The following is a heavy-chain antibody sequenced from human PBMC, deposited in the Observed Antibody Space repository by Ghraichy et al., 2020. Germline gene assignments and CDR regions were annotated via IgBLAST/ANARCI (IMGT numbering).Heavy chain of an antibody. V-gene: IGHV4-59*01. Sequence: SETLSLTCTVSGGSISSYYWSWIRQPPGKGLEWIGYIYYSGSTNYNPSLKSRVTISVDTSKNQFSLKLSSVTAADTAVYYCARGRITIFGVVIIQDYYYGMDVWGQGTTVTVSS. J-gene: IGHJ6*02. D-gene: IGHD3-3*01. CDR3: ARGRITIFGVVIIQDYYYGMDV. CDR1: GGSISSYY. CDR2: IYYSGST.